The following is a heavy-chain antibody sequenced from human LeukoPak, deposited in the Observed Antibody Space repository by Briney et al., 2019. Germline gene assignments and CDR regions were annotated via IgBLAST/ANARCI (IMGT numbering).Heavy chain of an antibody. Sequence: PSETLSLTCTVSGGSISSGDYYWRWIRQPPGKGLEWIGYIYYSGSTYYNPSLKSRVTISVDTSKNQFSLKLSSVTAADTAVYYCATERGDGGVDYWGQGTLVTVSS. CDR3: ATERGDGGVDY. CDR1: GGSISSGDYY. J-gene: IGHJ4*02. V-gene: IGHV4-30-4*01. D-gene: IGHD4-23*01. CDR2: IYYSGST.